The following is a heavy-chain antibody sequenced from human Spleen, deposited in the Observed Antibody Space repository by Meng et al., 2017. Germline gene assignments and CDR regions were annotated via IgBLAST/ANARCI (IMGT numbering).Heavy chain of an antibody. CDR3: ARGPTTMAHDFDY. D-gene: IGHD4-11*01. CDR2: INHIGST. V-gene: IGHV4-34*01. J-gene: IGHJ4*02. Sequence: HGRLQQWGAGPLRLSEPPPLPRLASGCSFSDYYWSWIRPPPGKGLEWIGEINHIGSTNYNPSLESRATISVDTSQNNLSLKLSSVTAADSAVYYCARGPTTMAHDFDYWGQGTLVTVSS. CDR1: GCSFSDYY.